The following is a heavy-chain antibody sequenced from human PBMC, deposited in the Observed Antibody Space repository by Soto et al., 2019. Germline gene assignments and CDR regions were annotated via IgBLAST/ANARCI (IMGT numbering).Heavy chain of an antibody. CDR2: INPNSGGT. Sequence: ASVKVSCKASGYTFTGYYMYWVRQAPGQGLEWMGWINPNSGGTNYAQKFQGRVTMTRDTSISTAYMELSRLRSDDTAVYYCATLDPTGNLDYWGQGTLVTVSSEGYCGGDCYHEYFQHWGQGTLVTVSS. D-gene: IGHD2-21*02. CDR1: GYTFTGYY. CDR3: ATLDPTGNLDYWGQGTLVTVSSEGYCGGDCYHEYFQH. J-gene: IGHJ1*01. V-gene: IGHV1-2*02.